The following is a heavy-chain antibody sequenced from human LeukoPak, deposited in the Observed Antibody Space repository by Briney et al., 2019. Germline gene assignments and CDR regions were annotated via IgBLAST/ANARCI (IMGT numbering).Heavy chain of an antibody. Sequence: SETLSLTCTVSGGSISSYYWSWIRQPPGKGLEWLGFIYYTGSTNYNPSLKSRVTISVDTSKNQFPLKLTSVTAADTAVYYCARTYCSTTACPFDYWGQGTLVTVSS. CDR1: GGSISSYY. CDR3: ARTYCSTTACPFDY. D-gene: IGHD2-2*01. V-gene: IGHV4-59*08. J-gene: IGHJ4*02. CDR2: IYYTGST.